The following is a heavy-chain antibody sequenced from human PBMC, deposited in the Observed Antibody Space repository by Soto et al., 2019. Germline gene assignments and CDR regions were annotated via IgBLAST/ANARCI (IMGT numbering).Heavy chain of an antibody. Sequence: SVILCLTGTVSGGAVSTGTYYRSWIRQAPGKGLEWIGYIYYSGSTNYNTPLNSRVTIPVDTSKNQFSLKPRSLTAADTDASSCARVGGYYGDYPNINYWGHGTLVTVPS. J-gene: IGHJ4*01. D-gene: IGHD4-17*01. CDR1: GGAVSTGTYY. CDR3: ARVGGYYGDYPNINY. CDR2: IYYSGST. V-gene: IGHV4-61*01.